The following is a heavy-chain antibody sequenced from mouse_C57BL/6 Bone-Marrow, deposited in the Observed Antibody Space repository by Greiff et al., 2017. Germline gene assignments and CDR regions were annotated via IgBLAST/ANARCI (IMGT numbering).Heavy chain of an antibody. CDR1: GYAFSSYW. CDR2: LSPGDGDT. CDR3: ARAYYSNYPYYAMDY. D-gene: IGHD2-5*01. V-gene: IGHV1-80*01. Sequence: QVQLQQSGAELVKPGASVKISCKASGYAFSSYWMNWVKQRPGKGLEWIGQLSPGDGDTNYNGKFKGKATLTADKSSSTAYMQLSSLTSEDSAVYFCARAYYSNYPYYAMDYWGQGTSVTVSS. J-gene: IGHJ4*01.